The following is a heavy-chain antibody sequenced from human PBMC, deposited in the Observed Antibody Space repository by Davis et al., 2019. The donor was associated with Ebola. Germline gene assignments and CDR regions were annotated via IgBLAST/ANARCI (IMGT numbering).Heavy chain of an antibody. CDR1: GGSISSSSYY. J-gene: IGHJ6*02. D-gene: IGHD2-21*01. CDR3: ARGPSIRGMDV. CDR2: IYYSGST. V-gene: IGHV4-39*01. Sequence: GSLRLSCTVSGGSISSSSYYWGWIRQPPGKGLEWIGSIYYSGSTYYNPSLKSRVTISVDTSKNQFSLKLSSVTAADTAVYYCARGPSIRGMDVWGQGTTVTVSS.